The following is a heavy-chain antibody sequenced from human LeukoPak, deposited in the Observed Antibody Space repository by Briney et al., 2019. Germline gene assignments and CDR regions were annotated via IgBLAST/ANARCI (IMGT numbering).Heavy chain of an antibody. Sequence: GASVKVSCKTSGYTFTYYVISWVRQAPGQGLEWMGWINAYNGNTNDAQKFQGRVTMTTDTSTSTAYMELRSLRSDDTAVYYCAREEKPYDYRGQGTLVSVSS. J-gene: IGHJ4*02. CDR2: INAYNGNT. CDR1: GYTFTYYV. V-gene: IGHV1-18*01. CDR3: AREEKPYDY.